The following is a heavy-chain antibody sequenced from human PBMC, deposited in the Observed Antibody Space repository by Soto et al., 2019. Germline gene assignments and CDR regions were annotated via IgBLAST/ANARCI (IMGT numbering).Heavy chain of an antibody. CDR1: RGSISNYF. J-gene: IGHJ4*02. D-gene: IGHD3-10*01. CDR2: ISYRGNT. V-gene: IGHV4-59*01. CDR3: ARIMDLGDGSRYFHD. Sequence: QVRLQESGPGLVKPSEPLSLTCTVSRGSISNYFWTWIRQPPGKGLEWIGYISYRGNTNYKASLTSSVAISDDSSTTQSSQRTDPRNAADNDVSFCARIMDLGDGSRYFHDGVQAALVTVPS.